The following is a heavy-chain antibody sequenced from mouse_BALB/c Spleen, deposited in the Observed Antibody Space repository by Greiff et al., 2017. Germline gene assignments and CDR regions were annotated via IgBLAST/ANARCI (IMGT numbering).Heavy chain of an antibody. Sequence: VKLQESGAELVRPGSSVKISCKASGYAFSSYWMNWVKQRPGQGLEWIGQIYPGDGDTNYNGKFKGKATLTADKSSSTAYMQLSSLTSEDSAVYFCARSGEDYFDYWGQGTTLTVSS. CDR3: ARSGEDYFDY. J-gene: IGHJ2*01. CDR2: IYPGDGDT. CDR1: GYAFSSYW. V-gene: IGHV1-80*01. D-gene: IGHD1-3*01.